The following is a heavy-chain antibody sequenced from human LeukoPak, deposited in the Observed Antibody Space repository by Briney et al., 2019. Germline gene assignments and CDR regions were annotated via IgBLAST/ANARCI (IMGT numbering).Heavy chain of an antibody. D-gene: IGHD2-15*01. CDR2: IIPIFGTA. J-gene: IGHJ6*02. V-gene: IGHV1-69*13. CDR3: ARARQPTPLHYYYYYGMDV. CDR1: GGTFSSYA. Sequence: ASVKVSCKASGGTFSSYAISWVRQAPGQGLEWMGGIIPIFGTANYAQKFQGRVTITADESTSTAYMELSSLRSEDTAVYYRARARQPTPLHYYYYYGMDVWGQGTTVTVSS.